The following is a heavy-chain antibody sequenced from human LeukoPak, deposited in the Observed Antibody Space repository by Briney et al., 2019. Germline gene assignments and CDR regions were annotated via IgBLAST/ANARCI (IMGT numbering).Heavy chain of an antibody. J-gene: IGHJ6*02. CDR3: ARPPIAVAGTYYYYGMDV. Sequence: GGSLRVSCAASGFTFSSYSMSWVRQAPGKGLEWVSSISSSSNYIYYADSVKGRFTISRDNAKNSLYLQMNSLRAEDTAVYYCARPPIAVAGTYYYYGMDVWGQGTTVTVSS. V-gene: IGHV3-21*01. CDR2: ISSSSNYI. CDR1: GFTFSSYS. D-gene: IGHD6-19*01.